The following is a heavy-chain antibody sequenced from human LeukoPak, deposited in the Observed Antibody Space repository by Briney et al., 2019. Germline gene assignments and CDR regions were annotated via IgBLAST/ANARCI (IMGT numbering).Heavy chain of an antibody. D-gene: IGHD3-10*01. V-gene: IGHV4-59*01. Sequence: SETLSLTCTVSGGSISSYYWSWIRQPPGKGLEWIGYIYYSGSTNYNLSLKSRVTISVDTSKNQFSLKLSSVTAADTAVYYCARDRYYYGSGSFNWFDPWGQGTLVTVSS. CDR1: GGSISSYY. CDR3: ARDRYYYGSGSFNWFDP. CDR2: IYYSGST. J-gene: IGHJ5*02.